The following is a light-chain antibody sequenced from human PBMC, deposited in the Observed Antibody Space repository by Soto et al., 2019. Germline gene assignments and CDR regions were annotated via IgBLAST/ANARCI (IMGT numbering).Light chain of an antibody. CDR2: YDD. V-gene: IGLV1-36*01. CDR3: AAWDDSLNVVV. CDR1: SSNIGNNA. Sequence: QSVLTQPPSVSEAPRQMVTIYCSGSSSNIGNNAVNWYQQLPGKAPKLLIFYDDLLPSGVSDRFSGSKSGTSASLAISGLQSEDEADYYCAAWDDSLNVVVFGGGTKVTVL. J-gene: IGLJ2*01.